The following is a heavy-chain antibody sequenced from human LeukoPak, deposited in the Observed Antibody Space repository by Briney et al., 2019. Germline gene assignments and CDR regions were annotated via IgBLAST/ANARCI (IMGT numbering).Heavy chain of an antibody. CDR1: GSTFSNYG. D-gene: IGHD1-26*01. Sequence: PGGSLRLSCAASGSTFSNYGMTWVRQYPGKGLEWLSAISYRVAGTYYAGSVKCRFPISRDNSNNTLYLQLNSLRAEDTAVYYCAKRDYIVGATIKGNAFDIWGRGTMVTVSS. CDR3: AKRDYIVGATIKGNAFDI. J-gene: IGHJ3*02. V-gene: IGHV3-23*01. CDR2: ISYRVAGT.